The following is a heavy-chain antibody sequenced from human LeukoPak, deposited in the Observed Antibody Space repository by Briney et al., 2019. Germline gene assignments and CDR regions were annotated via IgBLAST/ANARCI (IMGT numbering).Heavy chain of an antibody. Sequence: GGSLRLSCAASGFTFSSYAMSWVRQAPGKGLEWVSAISDSGGSTYYADSVKGRFTISRDNSKNTLYLQMNSLRAEDTAVYYCAKFDSSSWTYYYYGMDVWGQGTTVTVSS. CDR1: GFTFSSYA. J-gene: IGHJ6*02. CDR3: AKFDSSSWTYYYYGMDV. D-gene: IGHD6-13*01. V-gene: IGHV3-23*01. CDR2: ISDSGGST.